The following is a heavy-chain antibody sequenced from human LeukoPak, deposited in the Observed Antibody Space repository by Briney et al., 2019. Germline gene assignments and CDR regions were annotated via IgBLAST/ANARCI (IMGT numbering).Heavy chain of an antibody. Sequence: GGSLRLSCAASGFTFSSYSMNWVRQAPGKGLEWVSSISSSSSYIYYADSVKGRFTISRDNAKNSLFLQMNSLRAEDTAVYYCARDRDPGYYDTNGYRRVNAFDIWGQGTMVTASS. CDR2: ISSSSSYI. CDR3: ARDRDPGYYDTNGYRRVNAFDI. D-gene: IGHD3-22*01. V-gene: IGHV3-21*01. CDR1: GFTFSSYS. J-gene: IGHJ3*02.